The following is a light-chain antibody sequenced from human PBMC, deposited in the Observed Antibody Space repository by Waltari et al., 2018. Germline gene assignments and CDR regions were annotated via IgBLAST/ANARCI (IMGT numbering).Light chain of an antibody. Sequence: SYDLTQPSTVSVSPGQTANITCSGDIRTQNYGRGFQQKPGQAPLLGIFKDSQRPSGVPERFSASKSGNTVNLTSSGAEGEDEADYYCYTVTDRSGVFGGGTRLTIL. CDR2: KDS. CDR1: IRTQNY. J-gene: IGLJ3*02. V-gene: IGLV3-27*01. CDR3: YTVTDRSGV.